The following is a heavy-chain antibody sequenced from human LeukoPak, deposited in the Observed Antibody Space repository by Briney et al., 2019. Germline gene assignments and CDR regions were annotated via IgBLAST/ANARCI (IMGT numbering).Heavy chain of an antibody. V-gene: IGHV3-33*01. Sequence: SCKASGYTFASYYMHWVRQAPGKGLERVAVIWYDGSNKYYADSVKGRFTISRGNSKNTLYLQMNSLRAEDTAVYYCARERPPFAYYYDSSGYYSYYYYYGMDVWGQGTTVTVSS. CDR2: IWYDGSNK. D-gene: IGHD3-22*01. CDR3: ARERPPFAYYYDSSGYYSYYYYYGMDV. CDR1: GYTFASYY. J-gene: IGHJ6*02.